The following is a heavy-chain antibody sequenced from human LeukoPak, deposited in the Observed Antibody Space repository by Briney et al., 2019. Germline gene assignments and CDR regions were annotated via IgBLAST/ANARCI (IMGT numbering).Heavy chain of an antibody. J-gene: IGHJ4*02. Sequence: ASVKVSCKASGGTFSSYAISWVRQAPGQGLEWMGRIIPIFGTANYAQKFQGRVTITTDESTSTAYMELSSLRSEDTAVYYCARSFRGVAAAGFDYWGQGTLVTVSS. CDR3: ARSFRGVAAAGFDY. CDR1: GGTFSSYA. CDR2: IIPIFGTA. V-gene: IGHV1-69*05. D-gene: IGHD6-13*01.